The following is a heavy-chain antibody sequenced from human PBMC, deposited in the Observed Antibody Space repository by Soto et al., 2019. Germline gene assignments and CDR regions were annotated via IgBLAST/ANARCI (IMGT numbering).Heavy chain of an antibody. CDR3: ARILGEAQHASGMDV. CDR1: GFTFSSYE. Sequence: EVQMVESGGGLVQPGGSLRLSCAASGFTFSSYEMNWVRQAPGKGLEWVSYISSIGSTIYYADSVKGRFTISRNNAKKSLYRQMNTLRAEDTDLYYCARILGEAQHASGMDVCGQGTTVTVS. CDR2: ISSIGSTI. V-gene: IGHV3-48*03. D-gene: IGHD3-10*01. J-gene: IGHJ6*02.